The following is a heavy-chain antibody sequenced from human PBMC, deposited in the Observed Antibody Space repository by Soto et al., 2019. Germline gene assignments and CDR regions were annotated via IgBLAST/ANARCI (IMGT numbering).Heavy chain of an antibody. J-gene: IGHJ4*02. CDR2: IIPIFGTA. D-gene: IGHD5-18*01. V-gene: IGHV1-69*01. Sequence: QVQLVQSGAEVTKPGSSVKVSCKASGGTFSSYASSWVRQAPGQGLEWMGGIIPIFGTANYAQKFKGRVTITAYESTNTAYMELSSLRSDDTAVYYCARATRRAMSDYWGQGTLVTVSS. CDR1: GGTFSSYA. CDR3: ARATRRAMSDY.